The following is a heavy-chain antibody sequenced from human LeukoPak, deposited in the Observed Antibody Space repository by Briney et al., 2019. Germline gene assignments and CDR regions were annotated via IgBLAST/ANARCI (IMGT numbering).Heavy chain of an antibody. CDR2: IYTSGST. D-gene: IGHD3-22*01. CDR1: GGSISSGSYY. J-gene: IGHJ4*02. V-gene: IGHV4-61*02. Sequence: SQTPSLTCTVSGGSISSGSYYWSWIRQPAGKGLEWIGRIYTSGSTNYNPSLKRRVTISEDTSKNQFSLKLSSVTAADTAVYYCARVGYYYDSSGYYSYYFDYWGQGTLVTVSS. CDR3: ARVGYYYDSSGYYSYYFDY.